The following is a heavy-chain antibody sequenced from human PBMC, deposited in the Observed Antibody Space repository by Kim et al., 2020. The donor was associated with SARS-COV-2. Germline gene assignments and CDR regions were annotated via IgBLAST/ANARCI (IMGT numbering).Heavy chain of an antibody. V-gene: IGHV4-39*01. CDR3: ARLLYYRAGSYLYPTWFEP. Sequence: SETLSLTCTVSGGSISSSSYYWGWIRQPPGTGLEWIGSIYYSGSTYYNPSLKSRVTISVDTSKNQFSLMLSSVTAADTAVYYCARLLYYRAGSYLYPTWFEPWGEGTLVTVSS. D-gene: IGHD3-10*01. CDR2: IYYSGST. CDR1: GGSISSSSYY. J-gene: IGHJ5*02.